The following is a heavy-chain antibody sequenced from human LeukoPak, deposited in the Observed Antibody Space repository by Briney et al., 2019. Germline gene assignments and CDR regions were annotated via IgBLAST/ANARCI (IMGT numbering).Heavy chain of an antibody. CDR2: ISGSGVTI. D-gene: IGHD6-13*01. J-gene: IGHJ4*02. CDR3: ARVLGYSSNWPFDY. V-gene: IGHV3-48*04. CDR1: GFTFSSYS. Sequence: GGSLRLSCAASGFTFSSYSMNWVRQAPGKGLEWVSYISGSGVTIYYADSVKGRFTISRDNAKNSLHLQMNSLRAEDTAVYYCARVLGYSSNWPFDYWGQGTLVTVSS.